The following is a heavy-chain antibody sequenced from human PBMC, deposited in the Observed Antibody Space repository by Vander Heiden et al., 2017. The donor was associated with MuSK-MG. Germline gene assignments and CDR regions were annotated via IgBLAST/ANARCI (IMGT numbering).Heavy chain of an antibody. CDR1: GFTFNTYA. V-gene: IGHV3-30-3*01. D-gene: IGHD3-10*01. J-gene: IGHJ4*02. CDR3: ARGNFGSGGYFHY. CDR2: ISYDGSDK. Sequence: QVQLVESGGGVVQPGRSLRLSCAASGFTFNTYAMHRVRQAPGKGLECVAVISYDGSDKYYADSVKGRFTISRDNSKNTLYLQMNSLRAEDTAVYYCARGNFGSGGYFHYWGQGTLVTVSS.